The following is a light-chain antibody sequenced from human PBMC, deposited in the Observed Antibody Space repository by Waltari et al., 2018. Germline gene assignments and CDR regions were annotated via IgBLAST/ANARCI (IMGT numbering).Light chain of an antibody. J-gene: IGLJ3*02. CDR1: SIDVSAYTY. CDR3: SSYAGSSTWV. V-gene: IGLV2-14*01. Sequence: QSALTQPASVSGSPGQSITIPCTGTSIDVSAYTYLTWYQHPQGTSPKLVFYPVPTRPSGVSRRVYGSKSGTTAALTSSGLQADDAADYYCSSYAGSSTWVFGGGTKVTVL. CDR2: PVP.